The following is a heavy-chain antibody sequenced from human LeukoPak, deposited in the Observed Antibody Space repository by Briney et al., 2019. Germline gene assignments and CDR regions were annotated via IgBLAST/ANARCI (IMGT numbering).Heavy chain of an antibody. V-gene: IGHV4-30-4*01. J-gene: IGHJ3*02. CDR3: ASSGLWFGPKEAFDI. CDR1: GGSISSGDYY. Sequence: SQTLSLTCTVSGGSISSGDYYWSWIRQPPGKGLEWNGYIYYSGSTYYNPSLKSRVTISVDTSKNQFSLKLSSVTAADTAVYYCASSGLWFGPKEAFDIWGQGTMVTVSS. CDR2: IYYSGST. D-gene: IGHD3-10*01.